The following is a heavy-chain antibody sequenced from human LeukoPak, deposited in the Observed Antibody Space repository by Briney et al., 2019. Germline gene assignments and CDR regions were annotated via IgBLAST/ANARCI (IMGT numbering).Heavy chain of an antibody. CDR2: IRGSDGST. CDR3: AKDVFGDYGGLDY. D-gene: IGHD4-23*01. CDR1: GFTFSTYA. Sequence: GGSLRLSCAASGFTFSTYAMSWVRQAPGKGLEWVSSIRGSDGSTYYADSVKGRFAISRDNSKNTLYLQMNSLRVEDTVVYYCAKDVFGDYGGLDYWGQGTLVTVSS. J-gene: IGHJ4*02. V-gene: IGHV3-23*01.